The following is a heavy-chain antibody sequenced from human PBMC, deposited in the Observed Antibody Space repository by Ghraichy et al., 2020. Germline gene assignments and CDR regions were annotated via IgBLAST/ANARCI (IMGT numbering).Heavy chain of an antibody. J-gene: IGHJ4*02. CDR2: ISHDGSNK. D-gene: IGHD5-12*01. Sequence: GGSLRLSCAASGFDFSIHALHWVRQAPGKGLEWVAVISHDGSNKYYADSVKGRFTISRDISRRTLYLQMNSLRAEDTAMYYCVRGYSGYGLYYFEYWGQGTLVTVSS. CDR1: GFDFSIHA. CDR3: VRGYSGYGLYYFEY. V-gene: IGHV3-30*03.